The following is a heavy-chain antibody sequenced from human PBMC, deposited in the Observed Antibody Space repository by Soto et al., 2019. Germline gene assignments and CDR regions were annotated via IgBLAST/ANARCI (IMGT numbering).Heavy chain of an antibody. CDR2: ISPHNGNT. CDR1: GYTFNTYF. Sequence: LLVQSGGELKKPGTSVKVSCNTSGYTFNTYFITWVRQAPGQGLEWMGWISPHNGNTNYAEKFQGRVTMTADTIPKTAYMELRNLRFDDTAVYYCARDTSNSFDYWGQGTPVTVSS. V-gene: IGHV1-18*01. J-gene: IGHJ4*02. D-gene: IGHD2-2*01. CDR3: ARDTSNSFDY.